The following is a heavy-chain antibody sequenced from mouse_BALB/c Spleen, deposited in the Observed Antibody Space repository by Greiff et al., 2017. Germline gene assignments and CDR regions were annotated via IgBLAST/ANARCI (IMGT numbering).Heavy chain of an antibody. J-gene: IGHJ2*01. CDR1: GYSITSDYV. V-gene: IGHV3-2*02. Sequence: EVQLPQSGPGLVKPSQSLSLTCTVTGYSITSDYVWYWIRQSPGNILEWMGYISYSGSTSYNPSLKSRITITRDTSKNQFFLQLNSVTTEDTATYCCTRQCCNYCCDYWGQGTTLTVSS. CDR3: TRQCCNYCCDY. D-gene: IGHD6-1*01. CDR2: ISYSGST.